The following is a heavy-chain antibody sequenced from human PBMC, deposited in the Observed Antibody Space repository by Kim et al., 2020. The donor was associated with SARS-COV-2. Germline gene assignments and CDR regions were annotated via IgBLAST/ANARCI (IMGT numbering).Heavy chain of an antibody. Sequence: GAGTYYADPGRGRFTISRHNSKNTLSLQMNSLRAEDTALYYCAKTGQLDYWGQGTLVTVSS. V-gene: IGHV3-23*01. CDR2: GAGT. CDR3: AKTGQLDY. J-gene: IGHJ4*02. D-gene: IGHD6-13*01.